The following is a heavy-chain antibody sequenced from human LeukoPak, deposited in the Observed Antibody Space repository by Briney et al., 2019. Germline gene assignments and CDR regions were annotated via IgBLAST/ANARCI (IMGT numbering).Heavy chain of an antibody. CDR1: GFTFSSYA. V-gene: IGHV3-30-3*01. J-gene: IGHJ6*02. D-gene: IGHD6-13*01. Sequence: GGSLRLSCAASGFTFSSYAMHWVRQAPGKGLEWVAVISYDGSNKYYADSVKGRFTISRDNSKNTLYLQMNSLRAEDTAVYYCAEAGDGSSLDGMDVWGQGTTVTVSS. CDR2: ISYDGSNK. CDR3: AEAGDGSSLDGMDV.